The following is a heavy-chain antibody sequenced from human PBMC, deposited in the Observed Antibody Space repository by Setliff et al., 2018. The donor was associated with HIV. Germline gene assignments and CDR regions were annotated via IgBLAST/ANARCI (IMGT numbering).Heavy chain of an antibody. V-gene: IGHV1-69*10. CDR2: IIPFLGVR. D-gene: IGHD4-17*01. J-gene: IGHJ6*02. CDR3: ARGTNYCDSHSFPQYYYNAMDV. CDR1: GGSFSEYL. Sequence: SVKVSCKTSGGSFSEYLFTWVRQAPGQGLEWMGGIIPFLGVRDYAQKFQGRVTITADESTRTGYMELRSLQSEDTAVYYCARGTNYCDSHSFPQYYYNAMDVWGQGTTVTVSS.